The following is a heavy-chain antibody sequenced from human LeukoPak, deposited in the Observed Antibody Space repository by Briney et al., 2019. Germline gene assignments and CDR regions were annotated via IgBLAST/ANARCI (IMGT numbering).Heavy chain of an antibody. CDR3: ARVPYNYLVDY. D-gene: IGHD5-24*01. CDR1: GYIFTSYG. CDR2: ISVYNGNT. J-gene: IGHJ4*02. Sequence: ASVKVSCKASGYIFTSYGISWVRQAPGQGLEWMGWISVYNGNTNYAQKLQGRVTMTTDTSTSTAYMELRSLRSDDTAVYYCARVPYNYLVDYWGQGTLVTVSS. V-gene: IGHV1-18*01.